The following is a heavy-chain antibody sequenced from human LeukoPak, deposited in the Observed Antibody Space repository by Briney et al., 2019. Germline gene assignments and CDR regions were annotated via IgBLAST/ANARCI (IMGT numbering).Heavy chain of an antibody. CDR2: ISGIVGNS. V-gene: IGHV3-23*01. CDR3: AKAWSSAWFWIFDY. D-gene: IGHD6-19*01. Sequence: LEWVXXISGIVGNSYYADSVKGRFTISRDNSKNTLYLQMNSLRAEDTAIYYCAKAWSSAWFWIFDYWGQGTLVTVFS. J-gene: IGHJ4*02.